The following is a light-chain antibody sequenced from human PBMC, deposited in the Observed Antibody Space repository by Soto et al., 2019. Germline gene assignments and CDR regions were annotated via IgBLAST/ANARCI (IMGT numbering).Light chain of an antibody. J-gene: IGKJ4*01. CDR3: QQRAKWPLT. Sequence: EIVLTQSPATLSLSPGERATLSCRASQSVGSYLAWYQQKPGQAPRLLIYDASNRATGIPARFSGSGSGTDFTLTISSLEPEDFVVYYCQQRAKWPLTFGGGTKVEIK. CDR2: DAS. CDR1: QSVGSY. V-gene: IGKV3-11*01.